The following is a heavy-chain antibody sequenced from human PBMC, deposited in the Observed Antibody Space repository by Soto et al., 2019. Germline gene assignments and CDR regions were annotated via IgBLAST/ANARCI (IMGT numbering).Heavy chain of an antibody. CDR1: GFTFSSYW. CDR3: ARLPNKSPQN. V-gene: IGHV3-74*01. Sequence: EVQLVESGGGLVQPGGSLRLSRVASGFTFSSYWMHWVRQAPGKGLVWVSSISNDGSSTSYADPVKGRFTISRDNAKNTLYLQMNSLGAEDTAVYYCARLPNKSPQNWGQGTLVIVSP. J-gene: IGHJ1*01. CDR2: ISNDGSST.